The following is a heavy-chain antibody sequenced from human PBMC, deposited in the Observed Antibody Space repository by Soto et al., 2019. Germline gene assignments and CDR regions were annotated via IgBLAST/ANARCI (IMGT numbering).Heavy chain of an antibody. Sequence: SETLSLTCTVSGGYISSGDDYRSWIRQPPGKGLEWIGYIYYSGSTYYNPSLKSRVTISVDTSKTQFSLKLRSVTAADTAVYHCARDGVSSTEYTWNYGTYFDYWGQGALVTVSS. CDR1: GGYISSGDDY. CDR2: IYYSGST. J-gene: IGHJ4*02. D-gene: IGHD1-7*01. CDR3: ARDGVSSTEYTWNYGTYFDY. V-gene: IGHV4-30-4*01.